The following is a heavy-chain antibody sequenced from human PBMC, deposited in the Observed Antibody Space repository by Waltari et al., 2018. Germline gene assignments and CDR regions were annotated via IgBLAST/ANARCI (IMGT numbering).Heavy chain of an antibody. V-gene: IGHV3-7*01. CDR3: AREGSSWYNY. CDR1: GFTFSTYW. J-gene: IGHJ4*02. Sequence: EVQLVESGGGLVQPGGSLRLYCAASGFTFSTYWMSWVRQVPGKGLEWVSNIKQDGSKKYYVDSVKGRFTISRDNAKNSLYLQMNSLRAEDTAVYYCAREGSSWYNYWGQGTLVIVSS. D-gene: IGHD6-13*01. CDR2: IKQDGSKK.